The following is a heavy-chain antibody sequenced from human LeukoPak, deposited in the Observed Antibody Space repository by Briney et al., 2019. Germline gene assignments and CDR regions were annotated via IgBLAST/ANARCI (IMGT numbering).Heavy chain of an antibody. CDR3: ARDPAPGYYGSGSTNWFDP. CDR2: IYTSGST. V-gene: IGHV4-4*07. J-gene: IGHJ5*02. CDR1: GGSISSYY. Sequence: SETLSLTCTVSGGSISSYYWSWIRQSAGKGLEWIGRIYTSGSTNYNPSLKSRVTMSVDTSKNQFSLKLSSVTAADTAVYYCARDPAPGYYGSGSTNWFDPWGQGTLVTVSS. D-gene: IGHD3-10*01.